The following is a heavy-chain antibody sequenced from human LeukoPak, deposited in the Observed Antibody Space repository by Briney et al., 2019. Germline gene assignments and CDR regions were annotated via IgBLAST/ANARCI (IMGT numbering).Heavy chain of an antibody. Sequence: SETLSLTCAVYGGSFSGYYWSWIRQPPGKGLEWIGEINHSGSTNYNPSLKSRVTISVDTSKNQFSLKLSSVTAADTAVYYCARVTPSRYLFDPWGQGTLVTVSS. V-gene: IGHV4-34*01. CDR2: INHSGST. CDR1: GGSFSGYY. D-gene: IGHD4-23*01. J-gene: IGHJ5*02. CDR3: ARVTPSRYLFDP.